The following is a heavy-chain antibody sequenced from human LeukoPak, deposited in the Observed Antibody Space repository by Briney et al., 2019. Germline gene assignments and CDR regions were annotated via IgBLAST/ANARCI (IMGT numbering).Heavy chain of an antibody. Sequence: GGSLRLSCAASGFTFSSYAMSWVRQAPGKGLEWVSAISGSGGSTYYADSVKGRFTISRDNSKNTLYLQMNSLRAEDTAVYYCAKDPFRQRLLVDSSVDYWGQGTLVTVSS. CDR3: AKDPFRQRLLVDSSVDY. V-gene: IGHV3-23*01. CDR1: GFTFSSYA. CDR2: ISGSGGST. D-gene: IGHD2-8*02. J-gene: IGHJ4*02.